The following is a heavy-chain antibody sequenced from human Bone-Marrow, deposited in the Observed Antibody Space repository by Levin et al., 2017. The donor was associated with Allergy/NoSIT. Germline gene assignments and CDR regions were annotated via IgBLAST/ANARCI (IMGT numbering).Heavy chain of an antibody. D-gene: IGHD2-15*01. Sequence: GGSLRLSCAASGLTVSSNYMSWVRQPPGKGLEWVSIIYSGGTTYYADSVKGRFTITRDNSKNTLYLQMNSLRAEDTAVYYCATTAGYCSGEKCFWGQGTLVTVSS. CDR3: ATTAGYCSGEKCF. J-gene: IGHJ4*02. CDR2: IYSGGTT. CDR1: GLTVSSNY. V-gene: IGHV3-53*01.